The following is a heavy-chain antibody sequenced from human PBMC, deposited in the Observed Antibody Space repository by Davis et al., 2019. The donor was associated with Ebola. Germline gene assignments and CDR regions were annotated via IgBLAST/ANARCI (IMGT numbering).Heavy chain of an antibody. J-gene: IGHJ4*02. Sequence: GSLRLSCGVSGDSISSRNWWSWVRRSPGKGLEWIGEIYHGGITNYNPSLKSRVTISVDKSKNQFSLKLSSVTAADTAVYYCARDYYDSSGYIHYFDSWGQGTLVTVSS. CDR2: IYHGGIT. V-gene: IGHV4-4*02. CDR3: ARDYYDSSGYIHYFDS. D-gene: IGHD3-22*01. CDR1: GDSISSRNW.